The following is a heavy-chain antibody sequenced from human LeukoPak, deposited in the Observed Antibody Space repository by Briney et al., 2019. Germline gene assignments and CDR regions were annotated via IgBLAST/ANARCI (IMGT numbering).Heavy chain of an antibody. CDR2: VYYSGST. D-gene: IGHD2-15*01. CDR1: GGSVSGYY. J-gene: IGHJ4*02. V-gene: IGHV4-59*02. Sequence: SETLSPTCVVSGGSVSGYYWGWIRQPPGRGLEWIGYVYYSGSTNYNPSFKSRITISVDTSRNQFSLQLSSVTAADTAVYYCARIHRYCSGGACYVLDNWGQGTLVAVSS. CDR3: ARIHRYCSGGACYVLDN.